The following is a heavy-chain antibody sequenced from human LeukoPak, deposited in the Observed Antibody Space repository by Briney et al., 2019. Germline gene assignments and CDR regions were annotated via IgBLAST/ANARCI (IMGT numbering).Heavy chain of an antibody. Sequence: ASVKVSCKASGGTFSSYAISWVRQAPGQRLEWMGGIIPVFGTANYAQKFQGGVTITTDESTSTDYMEPSSLRSGDTAVYYWARPWYFYDRSGYYGNAFDIAGQGTMVTVSS. CDR1: GGTFSSYA. D-gene: IGHD3-22*01. J-gene: IGHJ3*02. CDR3: ARPWYFYDRSGYYGNAFDI. CDR2: IIPVFGTA. V-gene: IGHV1-69*05.